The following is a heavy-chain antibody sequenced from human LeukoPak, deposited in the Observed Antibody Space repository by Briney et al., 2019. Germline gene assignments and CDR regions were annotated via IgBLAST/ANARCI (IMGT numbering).Heavy chain of an antibody. Sequence: SETLSLTCTVSGGSISSSSYYWGWIRQPPGKGLEWIGSIYYSGSTYYNPSLKSRVTISVDTSKNQFSLKLSSVTAADTAVYYCARDKGVVGMDYWGQGTLVTVSS. J-gene: IGHJ4*02. V-gene: IGHV4-39*07. D-gene: IGHD1-26*01. CDR1: GGSISSSSYY. CDR2: IYYSGST. CDR3: ARDKGVVGMDY.